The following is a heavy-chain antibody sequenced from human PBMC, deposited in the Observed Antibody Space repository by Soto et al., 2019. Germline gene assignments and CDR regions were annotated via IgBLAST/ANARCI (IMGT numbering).Heavy chain of an antibody. CDR1: GYTFTSYG. CDR3: AREGADILTGPTEVDY. CDR2: ISAYNGNT. Sequence: ASVKVSCQASGYTFTSYGISWVRQAPGQGLEWMGWISAYNGNTNYAQKLQGRVTMTTDTSTSTAYMELRSLRSDDTAVYYCAREGADILTGPTEVDYWGQGTLVTVSS. V-gene: IGHV1-18*01. D-gene: IGHD3-9*01. J-gene: IGHJ4*02.